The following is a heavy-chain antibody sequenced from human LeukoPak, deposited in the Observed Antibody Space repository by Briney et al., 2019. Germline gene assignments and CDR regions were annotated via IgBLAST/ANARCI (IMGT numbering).Heavy chain of an antibody. CDR2: IIPIFGTA. J-gene: IGHJ5*02. V-gene: IGHV1-69*05. D-gene: IGHD6-13*01. Sequence: SVKVSCKASGGTFSSYAISWVRQAPGQGLEWMGRIIPIFGTANYAQKFQGRVTITTDESTSTAYMELSSLRSEDTAVYYCARTAIGPSYSSSWYDWFDPWGQGTLVTVSS. CDR1: GGTFSSYA. CDR3: ARTAIGPSYSSSWYDWFDP.